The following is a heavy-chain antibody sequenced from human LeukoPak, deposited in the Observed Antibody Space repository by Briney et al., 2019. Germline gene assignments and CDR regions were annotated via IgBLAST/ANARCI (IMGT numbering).Heavy chain of an antibody. CDR2: ISYDGSNK. D-gene: IGHD6-13*01. Sequence: GGSLRLSCAASGFTFSSYAMHWVRQAPGKGLEWVAVISYDGSNKYYADSVKGRFTISRDNSKNTLYLQVNSLRAEDTAGYYCARDLRGSSPYWGQGTLVTVSS. V-gene: IGHV3-30-3*01. CDR3: ARDLRGSSPY. J-gene: IGHJ4*02. CDR1: GFTFSSYA.